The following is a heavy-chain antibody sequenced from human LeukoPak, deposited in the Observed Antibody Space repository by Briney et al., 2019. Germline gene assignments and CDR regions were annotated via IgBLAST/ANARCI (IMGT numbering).Heavy chain of an antibody. Sequence: SGRSLRLSCAASGFTFSSYGMHWVRQAPGKGLEWVSVIYSGGSTYYADSVKGRFTISRDNSKNTLYLQMNSLRAEDTAVYYCARDRTFLEWFPDAFDIWGQGTMVTVSS. J-gene: IGHJ3*02. V-gene: IGHV3-66*01. D-gene: IGHD3-3*02. CDR1: GFTFSSYG. CDR2: IYSGGST. CDR3: ARDRTFLEWFPDAFDI.